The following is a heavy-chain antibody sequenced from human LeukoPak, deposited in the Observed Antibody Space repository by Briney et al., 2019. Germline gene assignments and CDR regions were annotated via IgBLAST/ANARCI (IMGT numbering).Heavy chain of an antibody. D-gene: IGHD3-16*01. Sequence: PSQTLSLTCSVSGASISGGGYYWNWIRQHPGKGLEWIGYIYSSGSTYYNPSLKSRLSISVDTSKNQFSLKLSSVAAADTAVYYCARDRPWGTANDAFDFWGQGTMVTVSS. CDR2: IYSSGST. CDR3: ARDRPWGTANDAFDF. J-gene: IGHJ3*01. V-gene: IGHV4-31*03. CDR1: GASISGGGYY.